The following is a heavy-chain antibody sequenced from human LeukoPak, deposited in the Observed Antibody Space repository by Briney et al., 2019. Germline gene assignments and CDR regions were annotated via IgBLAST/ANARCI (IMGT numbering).Heavy chain of an antibody. J-gene: IGHJ4*02. V-gene: IGHV1-2*02. CDR3: ARVSGRSGPFEY. CDR2: IDPEGGGT. D-gene: IGHD3-3*01. Sequence: GASVKVSCKASGYTFTDYYMHRVRQAPGQGLEWMGWIDPEGGGTNYAQMFQGRVTMTRDTSISTAYMELSSLRSDDTAIYYCARVSGRSGPFEYWGQGTLVTVSS. CDR1: GYTFTDYY.